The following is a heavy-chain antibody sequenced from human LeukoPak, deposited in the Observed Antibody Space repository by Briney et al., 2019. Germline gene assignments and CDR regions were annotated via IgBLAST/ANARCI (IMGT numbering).Heavy chain of an antibody. J-gene: IGHJ4*02. CDR3: AKDPDY. CDR1: GSTFSSYG. V-gene: IGHV3-30*18. CDR2: ISYDGSNK. Sequence: TGGSLRLSCAASGSTFSSYGMHWVRQAPGKGLEWVAVISYDGSNKYYADSVKGRFTISRDNSKNTLYLQMNSLRAEDTAVYYCAKDPDYWGQGTLVTVSS.